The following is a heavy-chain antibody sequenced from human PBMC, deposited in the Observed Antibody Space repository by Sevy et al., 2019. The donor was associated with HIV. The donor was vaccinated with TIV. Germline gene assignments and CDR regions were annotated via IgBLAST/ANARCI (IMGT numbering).Heavy chain of an antibody. CDR1: GFTFDDYT. Sequence: GGSLRLSCAASGFTFDDYTMHWVRQAPGKGLVWVSLISWDGGSTYYADSVKGRFTISRDNSKNSLYLQMNSLRTEDTALYYCAKDSSSWYGVFYFDYWGQGTLVTVSS. V-gene: IGHV3-43*01. D-gene: IGHD6-13*01. CDR2: ISWDGGST. J-gene: IGHJ4*02. CDR3: AKDSSSWYGVFYFDY.